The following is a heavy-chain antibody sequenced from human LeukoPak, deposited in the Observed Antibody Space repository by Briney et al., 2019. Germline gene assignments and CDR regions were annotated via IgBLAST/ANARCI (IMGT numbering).Heavy chain of an antibody. Sequence: GGSLRLSCAASRFTFSSYSMNWVRQAPGKGLEWVSYISSSSSTIYYADSVKGRFTISRENAKNSLYLQMNSLRAEDTAVYYCARDPGSSGYYDPFDYWGQGTLVTVSS. CDR3: ARDPGSSGYYDPFDY. CDR2: ISSSSSTI. V-gene: IGHV3-48*01. J-gene: IGHJ4*02. CDR1: RFTFSSYS. D-gene: IGHD3-22*01.